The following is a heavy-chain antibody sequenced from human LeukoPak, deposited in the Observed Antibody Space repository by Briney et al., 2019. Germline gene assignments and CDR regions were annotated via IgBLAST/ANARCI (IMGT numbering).Heavy chain of an antibody. CDR2: IYHSGST. CDR1: GYSISSGYY. J-gene: IGHJ2*01. CDR3: ARVVLRGAAAGSYWYFDL. V-gene: IGHV4-38-2*02. Sequence: SETLSLTCTVSGYSISSGYYWGWIRQPPGKGLEWIGSIYHSGSTYYNPSLKSRVTISVDTSKNQFSLKLSSVTAADTAVYYCARVVLRGAAAGSYWYFDLWGRGTLVTVSS. D-gene: IGHD6-13*01.